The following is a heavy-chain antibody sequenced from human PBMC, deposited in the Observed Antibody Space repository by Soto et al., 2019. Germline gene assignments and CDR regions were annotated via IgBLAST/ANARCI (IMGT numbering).Heavy chain of an antibody. CDR1: EFTFSDYA. CDR2: ISDDGDKV. Sequence: QVQLVESGGGVVQPGRSLRLSCAASEFTFSDYAMHWVRQAPGKGLEWVAVISDDGDKVFYADSMKDRLTISRDNSKSTLFLQLTSLGPEDTALYYCARAHYHDSSGPNGHAFDIWGQGTLVTV. J-gene: IGHJ3*02. CDR3: ARAHYHDSSGPNGHAFDI. V-gene: IGHV3-30-3*01. D-gene: IGHD3-22*01.